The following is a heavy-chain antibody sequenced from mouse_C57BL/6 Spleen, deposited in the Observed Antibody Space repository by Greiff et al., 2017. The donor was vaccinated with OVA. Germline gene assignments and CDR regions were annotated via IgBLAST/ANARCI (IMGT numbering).Heavy chain of an antibody. V-gene: IGHV1-52*01. Sequence: QVQLQQPGAELVRPGSSVKLSCKASGYTFTSYWMHWVKQRPIQGLEWIGNIDPSDSETHYNQKFKDKATLTVDKSSSTAYMQLSSLTSEDSAVYYCAGYYYGSSYEYFDVWGTGTTVTVSS. CDR2: IDPSDSET. CDR1: GYTFTSYW. J-gene: IGHJ1*03. CDR3: AGYYYGSSYEYFDV. D-gene: IGHD1-1*01.